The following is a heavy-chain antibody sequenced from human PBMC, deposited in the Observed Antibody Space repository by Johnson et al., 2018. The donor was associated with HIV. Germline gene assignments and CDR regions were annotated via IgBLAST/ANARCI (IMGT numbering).Heavy chain of an antibody. CDR2: ISYDGSNK. J-gene: IGHJ3*02. CDR1: GFTFSSYA. V-gene: IGHV3-30*04. Sequence: QVQLVESGGGVVQPGRSLRLSCAASGFTFSSYAMHWVRQAPGKGLEWVAVISYDGSNKYYADSVKGRFTISRDNSKNTLYLQMNSLRAEDTAVYYCAREKIRAFDIRGQGTMVTVSS. CDR3: AREKIRAFDI.